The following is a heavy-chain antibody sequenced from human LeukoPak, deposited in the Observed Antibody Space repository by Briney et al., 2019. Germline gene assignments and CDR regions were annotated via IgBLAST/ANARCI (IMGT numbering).Heavy chain of an antibody. Sequence: ASETLSLTCAVYGGSFSGYYWSWIRQPPGKGLEWIGEINHSGSTNYNPSLKSRVTISVDTSKNQFSLKLSSVTAADTAVYYCARDLIGGYSGYEHYFDYWGQGTLVTVSS. J-gene: IGHJ4*02. CDR2: INHSGST. D-gene: IGHD5-12*01. CDR3: ARDLIGGYSGYEHYFDY. CDR1: GGSFSGYY. V-gene: IGHV4-34*01.